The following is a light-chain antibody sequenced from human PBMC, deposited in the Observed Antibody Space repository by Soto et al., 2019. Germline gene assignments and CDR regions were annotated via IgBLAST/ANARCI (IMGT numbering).Light chain of an antibody. CDR2: GND. CDR1: TSNIGNNP. J-gene: IGLJ1*01. V-gene: IGLV1-44*01. CDR3: AAWDDRMNGYV. Sequence: QSVLTQPTSASATPGQRVTISCSGGTSNIGNNPVNWYQQLPGAAPKVVIYGNDQRPSGVSDRFSGSKSATSASLAITGLQSEDEADYYCAAWDDRMNGYVFGSGTKVTVL.